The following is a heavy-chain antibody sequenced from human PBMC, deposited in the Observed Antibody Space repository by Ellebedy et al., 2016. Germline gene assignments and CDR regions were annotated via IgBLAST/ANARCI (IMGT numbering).Heavy chain of an antibody. D-gene: IGHD1-20*01. CDR1: GFSFSEHW. V-gene: IGHV3-7*01. Sequence: GESLKISXAASGFSFSEHWMGWVRQAPGKGLEWVANIKPDGTVQYYVDSVKGRFSISKDNAKNSLSLQMNSLRVEDTAVYYCATNYNYCFDHWGQGTLVTVSS. CDR2: IKPDGTVQ. CDR3: ATNYNYCFDH. J-gene: IGHJ4*02.